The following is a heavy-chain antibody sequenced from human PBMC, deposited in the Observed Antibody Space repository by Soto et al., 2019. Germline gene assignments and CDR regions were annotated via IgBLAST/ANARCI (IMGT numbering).Heavy chain of an antibody. D-gene: IGHD6-13*01. CDR2: IIPIFGTA. J-gene: IGHJ5*02. Sequence: QVQLVQSGAEVKKPGSSVKVSCKASGGTFSSYAISWVRQAPGQGLEWMGGIIPIFGTANYAQKFQGRVTITADEYTRTADMELSSLRSEDTAVYDWASLRYSSRRGWFDPWGQGTLVTVSS. CDR1: GGTFSSYA. CDR3: ASLRYSSRRGWFDP. V-gene: IGHV1-69*01.